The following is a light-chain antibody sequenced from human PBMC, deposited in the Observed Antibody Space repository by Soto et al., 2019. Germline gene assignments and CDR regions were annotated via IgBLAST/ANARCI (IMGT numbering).Light chain of an antibody. Sequence: ATQLTQSPSSLAASVGNRGTITWRASQGIRSALAWYQQKPGKAPKLLIHDARSLESGVPSRLSGSGSGTDFSLTISSLPPEDSATYYCQQFHSYPPPFGVGTKVDIK. V-gene: IGKV1-13*02. CDR3: QQFHSYPPP. J-gene: IGKJ4*01. CDR1: QGIRSA. CDR2: DAR.